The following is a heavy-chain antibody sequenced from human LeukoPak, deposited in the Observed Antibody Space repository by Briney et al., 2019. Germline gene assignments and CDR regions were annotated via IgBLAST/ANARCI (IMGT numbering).Heavy chain of an antibody. D-gene: IGHD3-10*01. V-gene: IGHV4-59*08. Sequence: SETLSLTCTVSGGSISSYYWSWIRQPPGKGLEWIGYIYYSGSTNYNPSLKSRVTISVDTSKNQFSLKLSSVTAADTAVYYCARALGPSIFDYWGQGTLVTVSS. CDR3: ARALGPSIFDY. J-gene: IGHJ4*02. CDR1: GGSISSYY. CDR2: IYYSGST.